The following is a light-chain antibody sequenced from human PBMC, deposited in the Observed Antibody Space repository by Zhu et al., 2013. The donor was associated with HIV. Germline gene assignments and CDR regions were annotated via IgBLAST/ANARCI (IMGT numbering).Light chain of an antibody. Sequence: EIVLTQSPVTLSLSPGERATLSCRASQSVANSLAWYQQRPGQAPRLVIYATSNRATDIPDRFSGSGSGTDFTLTISRLEPEDFAVYYCQQYTLSRTFGQGTKVEI. J-gene: IGKJ2*01. V-gene: IGKV3-11*01. CDR3: QQYTLSRT. CDR2: ATS. CDR1: QSVANS.